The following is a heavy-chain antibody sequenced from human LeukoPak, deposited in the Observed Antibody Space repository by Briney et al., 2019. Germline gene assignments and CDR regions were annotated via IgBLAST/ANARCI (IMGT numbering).Heavy chain of an antibody. Sequence: ASVKVSCKASGYTFTSYGISGVRQAPGQGLEWMGWISAYNGNTNYAQKLQGRVTMTTDTSTSTAYMELSSLRSEDTAVYYCARDRRWLQQSAFDIWGQGTMVTVSS. V-gene: IGHV1-18*01. CDR2: ISAYNGNT. D-gene: IGHD5-24*01. CDR3: ARDRRWLQQSAFDI. CDR1: GYTFTSYG. J-gene: IGHJ3*02.